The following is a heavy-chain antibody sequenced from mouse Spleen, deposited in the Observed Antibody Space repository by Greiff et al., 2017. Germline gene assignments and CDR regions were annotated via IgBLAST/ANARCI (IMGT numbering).Heavy chain of an antibody. D-gene: IGHD2-4*01. CDR1: GYTFPDYE. CDR3: TRGGLRRNFDV. J-gene: IGHJ1*01. Sequence: QVQLQQSGAELVRPGASVTLSCKASGYTFPDYEMHWVKQTPVHGLEWIGAIDPETGGTAYNQKFKGKAILTADKSSSTAYMELRSLTSEDSAVYYCTRGGLRRNFDVWGAGTTVTVSS. CDR2: IDPETGGT. V-gene: IGHV1-15*01.